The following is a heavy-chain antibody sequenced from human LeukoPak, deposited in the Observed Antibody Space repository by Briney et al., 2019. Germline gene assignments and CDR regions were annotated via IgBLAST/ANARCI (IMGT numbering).Heavy chain of an antibody. J-gene: IGHJ5*02. CDR2: MNPSGGST. D-gene: IGHD6-13*01. CDR1: GYTFTTYY. CDR3: VRGGPVSRIAAAGHPWES. Sequence: ASVKVSCKASGYTFTTYYMHWVRQAPGQGLEWMGIMNPSGGSTTYEQKFQGRVTMTRDTSTSTVYMELSSLRSEDTAVYYCVRGGPVSRIAAAGHPWESWGQGTLVTVSS. V-gene: IGHV1-46*01.